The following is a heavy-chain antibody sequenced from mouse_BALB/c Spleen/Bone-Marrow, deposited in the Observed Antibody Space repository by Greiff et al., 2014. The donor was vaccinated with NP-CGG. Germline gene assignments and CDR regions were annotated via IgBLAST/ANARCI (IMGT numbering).Heavy chain of an antibody. Sequence: QVHVKQSGPGLVQPSQSLSITCTVSGFSLTSYGVHWVRQSPGKGLEWLGVIWRGGSTDYNAAFMSRLSITKDNSKSQVFFKMNSLQADDTAIYYCAKRREIYYGYGAMDYWGQGTSVTVSS. CDR2: IWRGGST. J-gene: IGHJ4*01. CDR3: AKRREIYYGYGAMDY. D-gene: IGHD2-2*01. CDR1: GFSLTSYG. V-gene: IGHV2-5*01.